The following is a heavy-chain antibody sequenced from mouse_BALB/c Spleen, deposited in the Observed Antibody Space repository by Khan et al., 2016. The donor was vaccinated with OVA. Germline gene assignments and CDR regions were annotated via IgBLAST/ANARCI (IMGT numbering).Heavy chain of an antibody. J-gene: IGHJ2*01. Sequence: EVQLQESGPGLVKPSQSLSLTCTVTGYSITSDYAWNWIRQFPGNKLEWMGYISYSGRTSYNPSLKSRISLTRDTSKNQFFLQLNSVTTEDTATYYCARSVTITTVVATDFDDWGQGTTLTVSS. CDR2: ISYSGRT. CDR3: ARSVTITTVVATDFDD. V-gene: IGHV3-2*02. D-gene: IGHD1-1*01. CDR1: GYSITSDYA.